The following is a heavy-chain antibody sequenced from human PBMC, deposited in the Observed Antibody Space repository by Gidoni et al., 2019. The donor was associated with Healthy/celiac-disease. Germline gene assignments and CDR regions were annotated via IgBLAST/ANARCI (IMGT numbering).Heavy chain of an antibody. J-gene: IGHJ3*02. Sequence: QVQLVQSGAEVKKPGSSVKVSCKASGGNFSSYAISWVRQAPGQALEWMGGIIPIFGTANYAQKFQGRVTITADESTSTAYMELSSLRSEDTAVYYCARDGTLGDYGDRDAFDIWGQGTMVTVSS. V-gene: IGHV1-69*12. D-gene: IGHD4-17*01. CDR2: IIPIFGTA. CDR1: GGNFSSYA. CDR3: ARDGTLGDYGDRDAFDI.